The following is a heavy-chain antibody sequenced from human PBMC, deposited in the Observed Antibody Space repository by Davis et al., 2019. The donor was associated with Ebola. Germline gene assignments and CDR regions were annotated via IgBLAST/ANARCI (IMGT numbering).Heavy chain of an antibody. CDR1: GGSFSGYY. CDR2: INHSGST. D-gene: IGHD2-2*02. J-gene: IGHJ5*02. V-gene: IGHV4-34*01. CDR3: ARHDCSSTSCYSNWFDP. Sequence: MPSETLSLTCAVYGGSFSGYYWSWIRQPPGKGLEWIGEINHSGSTNYNPSLKSRVTISVDTSKNQFSLKLSSVTAADTAVYYCARHDCSSTSCYSNWFDPWGQGTLVTVSP.